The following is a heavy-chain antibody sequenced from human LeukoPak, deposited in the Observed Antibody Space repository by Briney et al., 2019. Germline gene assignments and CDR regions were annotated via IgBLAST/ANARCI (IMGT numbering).Heavy chain of an antibody. J-gene: IGHJ4*02. CDR1: GFTFSSYA. CDR2: ISNDGVYT. Sequence: GGSLRLSCAASGFTFSSYAMSWVRQAPGKGLEWVSAISNDGVYTFHADSVKGRLTISRDNSKNTLYLQMDSLRAEDTAIYYCAKGSSGGRPYYFDYWGQGTLVTVSS. CDR3: AKGSSGGRPYYFDY. V-gene: IGHV3-23*01. D-gene: IGHD3-22*01.